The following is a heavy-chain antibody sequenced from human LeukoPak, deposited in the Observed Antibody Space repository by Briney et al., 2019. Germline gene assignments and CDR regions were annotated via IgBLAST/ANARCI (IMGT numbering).Heavy chain of an antibody. V-gene: IGHV3-11*01. CDR1: GFTFSDYY. Sequence: GGSLRLSCAASGFTFSDYYMSWVRQAPGKGLEWVSFIGDSGTTVYYADSVKGRFTVSRDNAKYSLYLQMNSLRAEDTAVYFCARELKMSYYDATASHWDRGTLVTVSS. J-gene: IGHJ4*02. D-gene: IGHD3-22*01. CDR2: IGDSGTTV. CDR3: ARELKMSYYDATASH.